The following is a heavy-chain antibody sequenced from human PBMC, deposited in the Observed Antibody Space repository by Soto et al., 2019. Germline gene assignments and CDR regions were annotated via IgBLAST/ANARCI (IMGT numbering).Heavy chain of an antibody. CDR2: IHSSGSA. CDR3: GRSNGGANRQVVY. D-gene: IGHD2-21*01. J-gene: IGHJ4*02. V-gene: IGHV4-59*01. CDR1: GDSISGNY. Sequence: SETLSLTCTVSGDSISGNYWTWIRQPPGKGLEWIGYIHSSGSANYNPSLRGRVTISQDTSKNQFSLELISLTAADTAVYFCGRSNGGANRQVVYWGKGTPVTVSS.